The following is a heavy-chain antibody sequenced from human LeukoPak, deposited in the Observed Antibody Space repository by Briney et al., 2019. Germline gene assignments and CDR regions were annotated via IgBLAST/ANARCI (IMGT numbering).Heavy chain of an antibody. V-gene: IGHV3-15*01. CDR2: IKSKTDGGTT. D-gene: IGHD6-13*01. CDR3: TTDLARTFSSSWFPMGY. CDR1: VFTFSSYC. J-gene: IGHJ4*02. Sequence: GGSLRLSCAASVFTFSSYCMSWVRQAPGKGLEWVGRIKSKTDGGTTDYAAPVRGRFTISRDDSKNTLYLQMNSLKTEDTAVYYCTTDLARTFSSSWFPMGYWGQGTLVTVSS.